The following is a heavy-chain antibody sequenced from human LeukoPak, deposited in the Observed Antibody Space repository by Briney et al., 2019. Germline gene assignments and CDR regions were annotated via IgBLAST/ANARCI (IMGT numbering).Heavy chain of an antibody. J-gene: IGHJ5*02. Sequence: ASVKVSCKASGYTFTSYDINWVRQATGQGLEWMGWMNPNSGNTGYAQKFQGRVTMTRNTSISTAYMELSSLRSEDTAVYYCARYPPSYRSNWFDPWGQGTLVTVSS. CDR2: MNPNSGNT. D-gene: IGHD1-26*01. CDR3: ARYPPSYRSNWFDP. CDR1: GYTFTSYD. V-gene: IGHV1-8*01.